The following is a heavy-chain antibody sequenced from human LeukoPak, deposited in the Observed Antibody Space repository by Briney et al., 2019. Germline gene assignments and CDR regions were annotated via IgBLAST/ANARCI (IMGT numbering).Heavy chain of an antibody. V-gene: IGHV4-39*07. CDR2: IYYSGST. J-gene: IGHJ4*02. CDR3: ARDPGLIVVDYFDY. Sequence: SETLSLTCTVSGGSISSSSYYWGWIRQPPGKGLEWIGSIYYSGSTYYNPSLKSRVTISVDTSKNQFSLKLSSVTAADTAVYYCARDPGLIVVDYFDYWGQGTLVTVSS. CDR1: GGSISSSSYY. D-gene: IGHD3-22*01.